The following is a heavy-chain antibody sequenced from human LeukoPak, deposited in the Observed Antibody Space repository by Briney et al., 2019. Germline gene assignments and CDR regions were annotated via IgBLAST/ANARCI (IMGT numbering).Heavy chain of an antibody. V-gene: IGHV3-21*01. CDR2: ISSGTDYI. CDR3: ARSAGGNYFDY. D-gene: IGHD2-8*02. J-gene: IGHJ4*02. Sequence: AGGSLRLSCAASGFTFNNYNMNWVRQAPGKGLEWVSSISSGTDYIFQADSVKGRFTIFSDNARNSLSLQMNSLRADDTAVYYCARSAGGNYFDYWDQGTLVTVSS. CDR1: GFTFNNYN.